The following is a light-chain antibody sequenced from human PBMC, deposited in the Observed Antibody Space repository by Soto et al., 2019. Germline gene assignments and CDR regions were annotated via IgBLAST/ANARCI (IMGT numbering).Light chain of an antibody. J-gene: IGLJ1*01. V-gene: IGLV2-8*01. CDR1: SSDIGGYNS. Sequence: QSVLTQSPSASGSPGQSVTISCTGTSSDIGGYNSVSWYQQHPGKAPKVMIYDVTKRPSGVPDRFSGSKSGNTASLTVSALQAEDDADYCCSSYTGRKNLVFGTGTKVTVL. CDR2: DVT. CDR3: SSYTGRKNLV.